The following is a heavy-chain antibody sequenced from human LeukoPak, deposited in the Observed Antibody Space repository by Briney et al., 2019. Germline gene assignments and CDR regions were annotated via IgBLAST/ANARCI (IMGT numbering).Heavy chain of an antibody. CDR3: ARPTHNDGRAFDI. CDR1: GDSISSNNYY. J-gene: IGHJ3*02. Sequence: PSETLSLTCTVSGDSISSNNYYWSWIRQPAGKGLEWIGRIYTSGSTNYNPSLKSRVTISVDTSKNQFSLKLSSVTAADTAVYYCARPTHNDGRAFDIWGQGTMVTVSS. CDR2: IYTSGST. V-gene: IGHV4-61*02. D-gene: IGHD1-1*01.